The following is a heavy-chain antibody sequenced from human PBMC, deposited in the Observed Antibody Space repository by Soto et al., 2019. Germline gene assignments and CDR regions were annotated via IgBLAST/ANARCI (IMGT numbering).Heavy chain of an antibody. CDR2: ISGGGDTT. CDR1: GFTFNNYA. V-gene: IGHV3-23*01. D-gene: IGHD3-10*01. Sequence: EVQLLESGGGLVQPGGSLRLSCAASGFTFNNYAMTWVRQAPGKGLAWVSAISGGGDTTSYADSVKGRFTVSRDGSKNTPYLQMSSLRAEDTALYYCAKGRGGSGSLTPRVDFWGQGTLVTVSS. J-gene: IGHJ4*02. CDR3: AKGRGGSGSLTPRVDF.